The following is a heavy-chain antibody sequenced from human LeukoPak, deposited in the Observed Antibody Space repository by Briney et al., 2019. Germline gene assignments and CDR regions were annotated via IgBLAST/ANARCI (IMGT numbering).Heavy chain of an antibody. CDR1: GFSFSGHW. CDR2: ISPTGSTT. Sequence: QAGGSLRLSCAASGFSFSGHWMHWARQLPGKGLVWVSRISPTGSTTSYADSVKGRFTVSRDNAKNTLYLQVNNLRAEDTAVYYCARGLSSNWSGLDFWGQGTLLTVSS. V-gene: IGHV3-74*01. D-gene: IGHD6-13*01. CDR3: ARGLSSNWSGLDF. J-gene: IGHJ4*02.